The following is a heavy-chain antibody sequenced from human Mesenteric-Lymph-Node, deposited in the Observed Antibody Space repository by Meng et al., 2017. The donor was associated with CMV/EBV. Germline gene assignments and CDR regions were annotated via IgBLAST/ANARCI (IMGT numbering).Heavy chain of an antibody. CDR2: ICYDGTNK. D-gene: IGHD3-3*01. V-gene: IGHV3-33*08. CDR3: AREYDFWSGYYRAAFFDY. J-gene: IGHJ4*02. CDR1: GFTFSSYA. Sequence: GESLKISCAASGFTFSSYAMHWVRQAPGKGLAWVAVICYDGTNKKYTDSVKGRFTISRDNSKNTLYLQMNSLRAEDTAVYYCAREYDFWSGYYRAAFFDYWGQGTLVTVS.